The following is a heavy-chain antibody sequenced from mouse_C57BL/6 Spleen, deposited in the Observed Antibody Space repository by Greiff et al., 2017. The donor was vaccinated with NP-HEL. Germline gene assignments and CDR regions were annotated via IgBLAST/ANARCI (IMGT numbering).Heavy chain of an antibody. CDR2: IWSGGST. Sequence: QVQLQQSGPGLVQPSQSLSITCTVSGFSLTSYGVHWVRQSPGKGLEWLGVIWSGGSTDYNAAFISRLSISKDNSKSQVFFKMNSLQADDTAIYYCARTLREIYSNYGLYAMDYWGQGTSVTVSS. D-gene: IGHD2-5*01. J-gene: IGHJ4*01. CDR1: GFSLTSYG. CDR3: ARTLREIYSNYGLYAMDY. V-gene: IGHV2-2*01.